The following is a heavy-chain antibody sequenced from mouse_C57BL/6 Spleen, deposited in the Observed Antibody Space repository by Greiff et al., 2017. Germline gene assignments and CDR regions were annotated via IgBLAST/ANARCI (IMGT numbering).Heavy chain of an antibody. CDR2: IRNNANGSTT. J-gene: IGHJ3*01. CDR1: GFTFTGYY. V-gene: IGHV7-4*01. Sequence: EVKLLESGGGLVQPGASLRLSCAASGFTFTGYYMSWVRQPPGKAPEWLALIRNNANGSTTEYTVSVKGRFTISRDNSQNILYLQMNTLRAEDSATYYCVKAGGGSWFAYWGQGTLVTVSA. CDR3: VKAGGGSWFAY.